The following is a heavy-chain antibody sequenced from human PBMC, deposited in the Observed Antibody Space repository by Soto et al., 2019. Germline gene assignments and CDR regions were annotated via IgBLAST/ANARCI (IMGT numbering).Heavy chain of an antibody. Sequence: SGKVSCKASGITFISSAVQWMLQSRLQPLDWIGRIVLGSGSTTYAQIVQERITITMDMSTSTVYMDLRSLRPEDTAMYYCAADAHQDDFWSSYPYYFYSMDVWGQGTTVTVSS. V-gene: IGHV1-58*01. CDR3: AADAHQDDFWSSYPYYFYSMDV. D-gene: IGHD3-3*01. J-gene: IGHJ6*02. CDR1: GITFISSA. CDR2: IVLGSGST.